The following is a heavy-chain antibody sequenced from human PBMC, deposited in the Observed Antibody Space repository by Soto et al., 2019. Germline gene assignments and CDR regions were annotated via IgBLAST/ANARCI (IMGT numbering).Heavy chain of an antibody. CDR1: GYTLTELS. V-gene: IGHV1-24*01. CDR3: ATDLLDPDAFDI. J-gene: IGHJ3*02. D-gene: IGHD1-1*01. Sequence: ASVKVSCKVSGYTLTELSMHWVRQAPGKGLEWMGGFDPEDGETIYAQKFQGRVTMTEDTSTDTAYMEPSSLRSEDTAVYYCATDLLDPDAFDIWGQGTMVTVSS. CDR2: FDPEDGET.